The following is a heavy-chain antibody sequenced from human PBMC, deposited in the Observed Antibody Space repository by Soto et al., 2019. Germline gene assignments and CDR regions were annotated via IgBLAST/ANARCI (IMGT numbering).Heavy chain of an antibody. CDR1: GGSISSYY. Sequence: PSETLSLTCTVSGGSISSYYWSWIRQPPGKGLEWIGYIYYSGSTNYNPSLKSRVTISVDTSKNQFSLKLSSVTAADTAVYYCARAEDDEDYGPSGGIGYWGQGTLVTVS. J-gene: IGHJ4*02. CDR2: IYYSGST. D-gene: IGHD3-16*01. V-gene: IGHV4-59*01. CDR3: ARAEDDEDYGPSGGIGY.